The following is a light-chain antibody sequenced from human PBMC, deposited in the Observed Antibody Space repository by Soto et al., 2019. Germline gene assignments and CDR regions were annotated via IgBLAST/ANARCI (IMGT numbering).Light chain of an antibody. Sequence: DIQMTQSPSTLSASVGDRVTITCRASQSISSWLAWYQQKPGKAPKLLIYKASSLESGVPSRFSGSGSGTEFTLTISSLQPDDFATYYCQQYITYSRTFGQGSKVEI. CDR3: QQYITYSRT. V-gene: IGKV1-5*03. J-gene: IGKJ1*01. CDR1: QSISSW. CDR2: KAS.